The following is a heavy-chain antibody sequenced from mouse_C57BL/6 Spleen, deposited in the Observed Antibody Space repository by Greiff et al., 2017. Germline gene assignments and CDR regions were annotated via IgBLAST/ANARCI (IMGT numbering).Heavy chain of an antibody. CDR2: ISSGSSTI. V-gene: IGHV5-17*01. J-gene: IGHJ4*01. CDR3: EGGGGAMDY. CDR1: GFTFSAYG. Sequence: EVKVVESGGGLVKPGGSLKLSCAASGFTFSAYGMHWVRQAPEKGLEWVAYISSGSSTIYYADTVKGRFTFSRDNATNTLFLQMTSLRSEDTAMDYCEGGGGAMDYWGQGTSVTVSS.